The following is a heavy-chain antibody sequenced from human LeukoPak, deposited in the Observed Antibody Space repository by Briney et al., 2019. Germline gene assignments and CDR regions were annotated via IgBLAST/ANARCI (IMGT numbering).Heavy chain of an antibody. CDR3: ARDAPFYCSGGSCQGAFDI. CDR2: ISGSGGST. V-gene: IGHV3-23*01. D-gene: IGHD2-15*01. CDR1: GFTFSSYA. Sequence: GGSLRLSCAASGFTFSSYAMSWVRQAPGKGLEWVSAISGSGGSTYYADSVKGRFTISRDNSKNTLYLQMNSLRAEDTAVYYCARDAPFYCSGGSCQGAFDIWGQGTMVTVSS. J-gene: IGHJ3*02.